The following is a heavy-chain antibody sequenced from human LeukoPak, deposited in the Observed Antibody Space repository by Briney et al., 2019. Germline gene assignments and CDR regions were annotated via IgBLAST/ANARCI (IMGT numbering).Heavy chain of an antibody. CDR3: ARSLWGGAFDI. CDR2: TYYRSKWYN. D-gene: IGHD3-16*01. V-gene: IGHV6-1*01. Sequence: SQTLSLTFSISADGVSISSGAWNWIRQSPAKGPEWVGKTYYRSKWYNDYAVSVKSRITINPDTSKTPFSLHLNSVTPEDTAVYYCARSLWGGAFDIWGQGTLVAVSS. J-gene: IGHJ3*02. CDR1: ADGVSISSGA.